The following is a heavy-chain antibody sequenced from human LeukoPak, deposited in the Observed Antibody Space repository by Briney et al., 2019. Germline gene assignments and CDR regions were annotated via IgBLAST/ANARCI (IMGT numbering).Heavy chain of an antibody. CDR1: GGSISSYY. D-gene: IGHD2-2*01. V-gene: IGHV4-59*12. CDR3: ARGSRRYCSSTSCRNWFDP. Sequence: SETLSLTCTVSGGSISSYYWSLIRQPPGKGLEWIGYIYYSGSTNYNPSLKSRVTISVDTSKNQFSLKLSSVTAADTAVYYCARGSRRYCSSTSCRNWFDPWGQGTLVTVSS. J-gene: IGHJ5*02. CDR2: IYYSGST.